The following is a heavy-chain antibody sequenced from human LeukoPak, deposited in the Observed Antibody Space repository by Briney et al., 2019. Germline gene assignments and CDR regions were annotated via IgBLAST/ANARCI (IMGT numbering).Heavy chain of an antibody. Sequence: GGSLRLSCAASGFTVRSNYMSWVRQAPGKGLEWVSAISGGGGSTHYADSVKGRFTISRDNSKNTLYLQMSSLRAGDTAVYYCAKSSYYDSSGYYREYYFDYWGQGTLVTVSS. J-gene: IGHJ4*02. CDR3: AKSSYYDSSGYYREYYFDY. CDR2: ISGGGGST. D-gene: IGHD3-22*01. V-gene: IGHV3-23*01. CDR1: GFTVRSNY.